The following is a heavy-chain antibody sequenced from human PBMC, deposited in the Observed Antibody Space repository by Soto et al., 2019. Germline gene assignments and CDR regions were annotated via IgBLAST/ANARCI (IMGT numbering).Heavy chain of an antibody. CDR2: ISGSGGST. V-gene: IGHV3-23*01. Sequence: PGVSLRLSCAASGFTFSSYAMSWVRQAPGKGLEWVSAISGSGGSTYYADSVKGRFTISRDNSKNTLYLQMNSLRAEDTAVYYCAKSNDGPRYCSGGSCYNDHWGQGTLVTVSS. CDR1: GFTFSSYA. CDR3: AKSNDGPRYCSGGSCYNDH. D-gene: IGHD2-15*01. J-gene: IGHJ5*02.